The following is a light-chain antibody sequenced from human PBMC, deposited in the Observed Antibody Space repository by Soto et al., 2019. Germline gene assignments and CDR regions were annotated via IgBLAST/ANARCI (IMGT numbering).Light chain of an antibody. CDR1: QSISSSF. J-gene: IGKJ5*01. CDR2: GAS. CDR3: QHCGSSPIT. Sequence: PGERASLSCGASQSISSSFLAWYQQKPGQAPRLLIYGASSRATGIPDRFSGSGSGTDYTLTISSLEPEDFAVYYCQHCGSSPITFGQGTRLEIK. V-gene: IGKV3-20*01.